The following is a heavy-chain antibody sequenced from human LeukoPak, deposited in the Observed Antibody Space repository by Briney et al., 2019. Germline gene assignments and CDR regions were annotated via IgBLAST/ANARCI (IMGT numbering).Heavy chain of an antibody. CDR3: ARHLGSGSSSARLDY. CDR2: IYYSEST. V-gene: IGHV4-61*05. CDR1: GGSISSSSNY. D-gene: IGHD3-10*01. J-gene: IGHJ4*02. Sequence: PSETLSLTCTVSGGSISSSSNYWGWIRQPPGKGLEWIGYIYYSESTNYNPSLKSRVTISVDTSKNQFSLKLSSVTAADTAVYYCARHLGSGSSSARLDYWGQGTLVTVSS.